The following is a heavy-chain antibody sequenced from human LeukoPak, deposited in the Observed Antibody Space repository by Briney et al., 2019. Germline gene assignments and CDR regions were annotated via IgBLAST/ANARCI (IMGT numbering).Heavy chain of an antibody. CDR2: IKSKTDGGTT. CDR1: GFSFSSHR. Sequence: GGSLRLSCVASGFSFSSHRMSWVRQAPGKGLEWVGRIKSKTDGGTTDYAAPVKGRFTISRDDSKNTLYLQMNSLKTEDTAVYYCTTDYSGSYSDAFDIWGQGTMVTVSS. J-gene: IGHJ3*02. D-gene: IGHD1-26*01. CDR3: TTDYSGSYSDAFDI. V-gene: IGHV3-15*01.